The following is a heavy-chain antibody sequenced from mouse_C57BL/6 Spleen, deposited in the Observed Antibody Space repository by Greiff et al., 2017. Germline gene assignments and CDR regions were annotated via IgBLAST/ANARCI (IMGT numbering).Heavy chain of an antibody. CDR1: GYTFTSYT. J-gene: IGHJ2*01. Sequence: QVQLQQSGAELARPGASVKMSCKASGYTFTSYTMHWVKQRPGQGLEWIGYINPSSGYTKYNHTFKDKATLTAAKSSSTAYMQLSSLTSEDSAGYNWGRSGGSTGGCDYGGQGTTLTVSS. D-gene: IGHD1-1*01. V-gene: IGHV1-4*01. CDR2: INPSSGYT. CDR3: GRSGGSTGGCDY.